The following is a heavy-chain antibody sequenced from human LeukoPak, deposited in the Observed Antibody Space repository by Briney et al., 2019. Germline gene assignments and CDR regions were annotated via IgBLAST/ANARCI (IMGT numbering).Heavy chain of an antibody. Sequence: SETLSLTCTVSGYPISSGYYWGWIRQPPGKGLEWIGSIYHSGSTYYNPSLKSRVTISVDTSKNQFSLKLSSVTAADTAVYYCARDNAAGSFDPWGQGTLVTVSS. D-gene: IGHD2-2*01. CDR2: IYHSGST. CDR3: ARDNAAGSFDP. V-gene: IGHV4-38-2*02. J-gene: IGHJ5*02. CDR1: GYPISSGYY.